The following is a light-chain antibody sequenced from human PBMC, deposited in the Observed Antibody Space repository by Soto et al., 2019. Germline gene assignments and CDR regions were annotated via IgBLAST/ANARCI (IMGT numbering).Light chain of an antibody. V-gene: IGKV1-9*01. Sequence: DIQLTQSPSVLSASVGDTVTITCRASQALSNYLAWYQQKPGKAPDLLIYSASTLQSGVPSRFSGSGSETEFSLTISALQTEDFAHYYCQQLRRYPLTFGGGTKVDIK. CDR3: QQLRRYPLT. J-gene: IGKJ4*01. CDR2: SAS. CDR1: QALSNY.